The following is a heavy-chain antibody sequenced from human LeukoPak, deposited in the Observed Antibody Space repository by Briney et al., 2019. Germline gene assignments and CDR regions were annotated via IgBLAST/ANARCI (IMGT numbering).Heavy chain of an antibody. CDR1: GGSISSYY. CDR3: ARQLYSYGAYFDY. CDR2: IYYSGST. V-gene: IGHV4-59*08. D-gene: IGHD5-18*01. Sequence: SETLSLTCTVSGGSISSYYWSWIQQPPGKGLEWIGYIYYSGSTNYNPSLKSRVTISVDTSKNQFSLKLSSVTAADTAVYYCARQLYSYGAYFDYWGQGTLVTVSS. J-gene: IGHJ4*02.